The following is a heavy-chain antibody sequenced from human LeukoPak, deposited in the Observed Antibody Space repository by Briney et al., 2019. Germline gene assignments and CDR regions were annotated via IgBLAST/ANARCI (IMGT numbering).Heavy chain of an antibody. CDR2: INHSGST. V-gene: IGHV4-34*01. Sequence: PSETLSLTCAVYGGSFSSYYWSWIRQPPGKGLEWIGEINHSGSTNYNPSLKSRVTISVDTSKNQFSLKLSSVTAADTAVYYCASSTREDIVVVPAAMGGGANYYYYYGMDVWGRGTTVTVSS. D-gene: IGHD2-2*01. J-gene: IGHJ6*02. CDR3: ASSTREDIVVVPAAMGGGANYYYYYGMDV. CDR1: GGSFSSYY.